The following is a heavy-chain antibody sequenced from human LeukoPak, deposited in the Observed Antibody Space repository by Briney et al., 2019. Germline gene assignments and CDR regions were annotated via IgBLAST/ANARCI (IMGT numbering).Heavy chain of an antibody. V-gene: IGHV4-39*01. Sequence: SETLSLTCTVSGASISSTNNFWGWIRQTPGKGLEWIATIYYSVSTYYNPSLKSRLSISVDTSKNQFSLKLSSVTAADTAVYFCGRLDDYDYSAWWGQGILVTVSS. D-gene: IGHD3-22*01. J-gene: IGHJ4*02. CDR3: GRLDDYDYSAW. CDR1: GASISSTNNF. CDR2: IYYSVST.